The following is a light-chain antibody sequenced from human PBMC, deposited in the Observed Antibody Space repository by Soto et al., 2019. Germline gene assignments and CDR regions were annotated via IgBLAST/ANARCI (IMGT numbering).Light chain of an antibody. CDR3: QHYGRSPS. CDR1: QIIGSAY. V-gene: IGKV3-20*01. J-gene: IGKJ1*01. Sequence: ETTLTQAPDTLSLSPGEGATLSCRASQIIGSAYLAWYQQKHGQAPRLLIFGASTRATGTPHRFSGSGSGTDFTLTSSALESEDVGVYYCQHYGRSPSFGRGTKVEIK. CDR2: GAS.